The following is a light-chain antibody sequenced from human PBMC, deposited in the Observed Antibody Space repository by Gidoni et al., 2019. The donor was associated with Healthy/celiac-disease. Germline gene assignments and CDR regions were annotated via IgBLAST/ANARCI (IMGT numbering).Light chain of an antibody. J-gene: IGKJ2*01. CDR1: QSVSSSY. V-gene: IGKV3-20*01. CDR2: GAS. Sequence: IVLTQSPGTLSLSPGERATLPCRASQSVSSSYFAWYQQKPGQAPRPLSYGASSRSSGLPDRFSGSGAGTDFTITISRLEHEDVAVYYCQQYGSSPDTFGQGTKLEIK. CDR3: QQYGSSPDT.